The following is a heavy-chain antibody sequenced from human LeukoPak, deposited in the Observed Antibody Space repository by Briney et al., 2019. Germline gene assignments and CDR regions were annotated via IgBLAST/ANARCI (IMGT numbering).Heavy chain of an antibody. V-gene: IGHV3-30-3*01. CDR2: ISYDGSNK. D-gene: IGHD6-13*01. CDR3: ARGSVTGGFRWSRIAAAGTHFDY. J-gene: IGHJ4*02. Sequence: PGGSLRLSCAASGFTFSSYAMHWVRQAPGKGLEWVAVISYDGSNKYYADSVKGRFTISRDNSKNTLYLQMNSLRAEDTAVYYCARGSVTGGFRWSRIAAAGTHFDYWGQGTLVTVSS. CDR1: GFTFSSYA.